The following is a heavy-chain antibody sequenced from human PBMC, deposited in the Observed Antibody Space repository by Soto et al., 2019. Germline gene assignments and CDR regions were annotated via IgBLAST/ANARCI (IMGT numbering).Heavy chain of an antibody. CDR2: IYHSGST. D-gene: IGHD6-19*01. Sequence: SETLSLTCAVSGGSISSSNWWSWVRQPPGKGLEWIGEIYHSGSTNYNPSLKSRVTIPVDKSKNQFSLKLSSVTAADTAVYYCAREAGSSGGYYYYGMDVWGQGTTVTVSS. V-gene: IGHV4-4*02. CDR3: AREAGSSGGYYYYGMDV. CDR1: GGSISSSNW. J-gene: IGHJ6*02.